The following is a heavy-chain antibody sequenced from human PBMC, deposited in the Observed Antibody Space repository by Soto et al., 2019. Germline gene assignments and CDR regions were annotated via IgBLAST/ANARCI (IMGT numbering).Heavy chain of an antibody. Sequence: GASVKVSCKASGYTFSRYGISWVRQAPGQGLEWMGWISGYNGDTKYTQKVQGRVTMTIDTSTYTAYMELRSPTSDDTAIYYCAKNGQPPYYYYGMDVWGQGTTVTVSS. V-gene: IGHV1-18*01. J-gene: IGHJ6*02. CDR3: AKNGQPPYYYYGMDV. CDR1: GYTFSRYG. CDR2: ISGYNGDT. D-gene: IGHD2-8*01.